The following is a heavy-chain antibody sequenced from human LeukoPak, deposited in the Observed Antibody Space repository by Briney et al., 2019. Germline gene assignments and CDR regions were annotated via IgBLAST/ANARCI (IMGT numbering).Heavy chain of an antibody. CDR1: GGSISSYY. CDR2: IYYSGST. CDR3: ARATARASHFDY. D-gene: IGHD4-17*01. V-gene: IGHV4-59*01. Sequence: SETLSLTCTVSGGSISSYYWSWIRQPPGKGLEWIGYIYYSGSTNYNPSLKSRVTISVDTSKNQFSLKLSSVTAADTAVYYCARATARASHFDYWGQGTLVTVSS. J-gene: IGHJ4*02.